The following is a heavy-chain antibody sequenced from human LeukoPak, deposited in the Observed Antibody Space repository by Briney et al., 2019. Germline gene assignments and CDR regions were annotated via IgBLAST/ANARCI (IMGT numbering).Heavy chain of an antibody. Sequence: SETLSLTCAVYGGSFSGYYWSWIRQPPGKGLEWIGEINHSGSTNYNPSLKSRVTISVDTSKNQFSLKLSSVTAADTAVYYYARALIYCSGGSCYSGWFDPWGQGTLVTVSS. CDR2: INHSGST. D-gene: IGHD2-15*01. J-gene: IGHJ5*02. CDR3: ARALIYCSGGSCYSGWFDP. V-gene: IGHV4-34*01. CDR1: GGSFSGYY.